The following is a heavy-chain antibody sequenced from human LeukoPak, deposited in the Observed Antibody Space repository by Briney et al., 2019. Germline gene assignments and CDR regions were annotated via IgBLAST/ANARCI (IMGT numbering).Heavy chain of an antibody. CDR3: ARHPDYSNYESPYYYYYYYMDV. J-gene: IGHJ6*03. Sequence: PSETLSLTCAVYGESFSGYFWSWIRQPPGKGLEWIGSIYYSGSTYYNPSLKSRVTISVDTSKNQFSLKLSSVTAADTAVYYCARHPDYSNYESPYYYYYYYMDVWGKGTTVTVSS. CDR1: GESFSGYF. V-gene: IGHV4-34*01. CDR2: IYYSGST. D-gene: IGHD4-11*01.